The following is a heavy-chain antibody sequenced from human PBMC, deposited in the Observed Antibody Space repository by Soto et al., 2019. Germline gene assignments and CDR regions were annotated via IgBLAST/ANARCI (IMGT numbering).Heavy chain of an antibody. D-gene: IGHD3-3*01. J-gene: IGHJ6*02. CDR2: ISYNGSNK. CDR3: ARVMLEQPILPTDYYYGMDV. Sequence: GGSLRLSCAASGFTFSSYAMHWVRQAPGKGLEWVAVISYNGSNKYYADSVKGRFTISRDNSKNTLYLQMNSLRAEDTAVYYWARVMLEQPILPTDYYYGMDVWGQGTTVTVSS. CDR1: GFTFSSYA. V-gene: IGHV3-30-3*01.